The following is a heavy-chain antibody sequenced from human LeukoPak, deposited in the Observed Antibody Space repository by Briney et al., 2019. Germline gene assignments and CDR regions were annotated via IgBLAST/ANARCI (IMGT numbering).Heavy chain of an antibody. CDR1: GFTFSSCA. Sequence: PGGSLRLSCAASGFTFSSCAMSWVRQAPGKGLEWVSTIIDSGNSIYYADSAEGRFTISRDNSKNTLYLQMNSLRAGDTAVYYCAKDRENYGYGTLDYWGQGILVTVSS. J-gene: IGHJ4*02. CDR3: AKDRENYGYGTLDY. D-gene: IGHD3-10*01. V-gene: IGHV3-23*01. CDR2: IIDSGNSI.